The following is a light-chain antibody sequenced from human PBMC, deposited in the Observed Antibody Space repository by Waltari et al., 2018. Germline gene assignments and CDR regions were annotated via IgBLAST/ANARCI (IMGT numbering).Light chain of an antibody. J-gene: IGLJ3*02. CDR1: GSETGSYNY. CDR3: CSYVGAYSWV. Sequence: QSALTQPLSVSGSPGQSVTISCTGTGSETGSYNYVSWSQQPPDKAPKLIIYDVTERPSGVPDRFSGSKSGNTASLTISGLQAEDEAHYYCCSYVGAYSWVFGGGTDLTVV. V-gene: IGLV2-11*01. CDR2: DVT.